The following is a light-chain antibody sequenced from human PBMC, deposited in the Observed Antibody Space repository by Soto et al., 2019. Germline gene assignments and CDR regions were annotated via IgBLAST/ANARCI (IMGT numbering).Light chain of an antibody. J-gene: IGKJ4*01. CDR1: QSVTTY. CDR2: DAS. CDR3: QQRYDWPLT. Sequence: EIVLTQSPATLSLSPGERATLSCRASQSVTTYLAWYQQKPGQAPRLLIYDASKRATGIPTRFTGSGSGTDFILSISSLEPEDFAVYYCQQRYDWPLTFGGGTKVEIK. V-gene: IGKV3-11*01.